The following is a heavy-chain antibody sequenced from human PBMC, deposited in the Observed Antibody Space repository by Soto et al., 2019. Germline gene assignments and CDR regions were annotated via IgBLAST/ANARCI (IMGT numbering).Heavy chain of an antibody. CDR3: ATERATSARIFFVA. CDR1: GFPFSSYE. CDR2: ITSSGHVT. V-gene: IGHV3-48*03. D-gene: IGHD2-15*01. J-gene: IGHJ5*02. Sequence: EVLLVESGGGSVQPGGSLRLSCSASGFPFSSYEMHWVRLAPGSGLEWLAHITSSGHVTYYSDSVRGRWKISRDNSLSSLCRQMSSLTASDTGRYYCATERATSARIFFVAWCRGTLVTVSS.